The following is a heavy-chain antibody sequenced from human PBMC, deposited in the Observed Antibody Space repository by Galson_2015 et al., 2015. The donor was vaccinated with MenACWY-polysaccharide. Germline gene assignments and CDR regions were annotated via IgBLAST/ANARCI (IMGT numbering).Heavy chain of an antibody. CDR2: MNPNSGNT. V-gene: IGHV1-8*01. CDR1: GYTFTSYD. Sequence: SVKVSCKASGYTFTSYDINWVRQATGQGLEWMGWMNPNSGNTGYAQKFQGRVTMTRNTSISTGYMELSSLRSEDTAVYYCARGIRRGNYWFDCWGQGTLVTVSS. CDR3: ARGIRRGNYWFDC. J-gene: IGHJ4*02. D-gene: IGHD1-7*01.